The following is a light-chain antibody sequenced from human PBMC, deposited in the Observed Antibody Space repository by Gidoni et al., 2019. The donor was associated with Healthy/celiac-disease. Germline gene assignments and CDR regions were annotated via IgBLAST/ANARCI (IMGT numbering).Light chain of an antibody. CDR1: QSVSSSY. Sequence: EIVLTQSPGTLSLSQGERATLSCRASQSVSSSYLALYHQKPGQAPSLLIYGASSRATGIPDRFSGSGSGTDFTLTISRLEPEDFAVYYCQQYGSSPQRTFGQGTKVEIK. CDR2: GAS. J-gene: IGKJ1*01. V-gene: IGKV3-20*01. CDR3: QQYGSSPQRT.